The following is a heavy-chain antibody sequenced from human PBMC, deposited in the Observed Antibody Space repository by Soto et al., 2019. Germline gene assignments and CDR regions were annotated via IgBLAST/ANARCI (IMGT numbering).Heavy chain of an antibody. CDR3: ARWASIAAAGANWYFDL. V-gene: IGHV1-69*02. J-gene: IGHJ2*01. CDR2: IIPILGIA. Sequence: QVQLVQSGAEVKKPGSSVKVSCKASGGTFSSYTISWVRQAPGQGLEWMGRIIPILGIANYAQKFQGRVTITADKSTSTAYRELSSLRSEDTAVYYCARWASIAAAGANWYFDLWGRGTLVTVSS. D-gene: IGHD6-13*01. CDR1: GGTFSSYT.